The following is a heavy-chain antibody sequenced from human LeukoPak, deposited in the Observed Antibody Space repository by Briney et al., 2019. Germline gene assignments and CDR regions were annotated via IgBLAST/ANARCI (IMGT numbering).Heavy chain of an antibody. D-gene: IGHD3-10*01. V-gene: IGHV2-70*01. Sequence: ESGPTLVNPTQTLTLTCTFSGFSLSTSGMCVSWIRQPPGKALEWLALIDWDDDKYYSTSLKTRLTIFKDTSKNQVVLTMTNMDPVDTATYYCARILWFGEPYYFDYWGQGTLVTVSS. CDR2: IDWDDDK. CDR1: GFSLSTSGMC. CDR3: ARILWFGEPYYFDY. J-gene: IGHJ4*02.